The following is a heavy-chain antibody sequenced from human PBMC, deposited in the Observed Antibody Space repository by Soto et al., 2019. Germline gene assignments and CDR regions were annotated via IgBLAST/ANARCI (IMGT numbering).Heavy chain of an antibody. V-gene: IGHV3-33*01. CDR2: IWYDGSNK. J-gene: IGHJ5*02. D-gene: IGHD6-6*01. CDR1: GFTFSSYG. CDR3: ARGGTEYSSSNWFDP. Sequence: GGSLRLSCAASGFTFSSYGMHWVRQAPGKGLEWVAVIWYDGSNKYYADSVKGRFTISRDNSKNTLYLQMNSLRAEDTAVYYCARGGTEYSSSNWFDPWGQGTLVTVSS.